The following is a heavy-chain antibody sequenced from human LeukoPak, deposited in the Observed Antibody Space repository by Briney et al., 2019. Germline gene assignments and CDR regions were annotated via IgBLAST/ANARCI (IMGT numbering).Heavy chain of an antibody. V-gene: IGHV1-18*01. J-gene: IGHJ4*02. D-gene: IGHD3-10*01. CDR3: AGDQCSGELLLDY. Sequence: GASVNVSCKSSGYTFTSYGISWVRQAPGQGLEWMGWISAYNGNTNNAQKLQGRGTMTTDTSTSTAYMELRMLRSDDTAVYYCAGDQCSGELLLDYWGQRTLVTVSS. CDR2: ISAYNGNT. CDR1: GYTFTSYG.